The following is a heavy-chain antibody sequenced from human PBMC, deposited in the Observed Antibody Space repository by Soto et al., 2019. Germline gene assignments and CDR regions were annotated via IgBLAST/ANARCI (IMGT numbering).Heavy chain of an antibody. D-gene: IGHD2-21*01. J-gene: IGHJ4*02. CDR2: ISPKSTYR. CDR3: ARGGGGGLFEH. V-gene: IGHV3-11*06. CDR1: GFPFSDYY. Sequence: GGSLRLSCATSGFPFSDYYMSWIRQAPGKGLEWLSHISPKSTYRNYADSVKGRFTISRDNTKSSLFLQMNSMGVEDTAVYYCARGGGGGLFEHWGQGVLVTVSS.